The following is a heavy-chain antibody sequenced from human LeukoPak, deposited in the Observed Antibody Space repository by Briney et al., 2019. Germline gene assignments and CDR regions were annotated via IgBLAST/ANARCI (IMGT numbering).Heavy chain of an antibody. D-gene: IGHD2-15*01. CDR3: ARVRSVVGGTIGY. Sequence: AASVKVSCKASGYXFTDYYMHWVRQAPGQGLEWMGWINPNSGGTDYAQKFQGRVTMTRDTSISTAYMELSSLRSDDTAVYYCARVRSVVGGTIGYWGQGTLVTVSS. CDR1: GYXFTDYY. CDR2: INPNSGGT. V-gene: IGHV1-2*02. J-gene: IGHJ4*02.